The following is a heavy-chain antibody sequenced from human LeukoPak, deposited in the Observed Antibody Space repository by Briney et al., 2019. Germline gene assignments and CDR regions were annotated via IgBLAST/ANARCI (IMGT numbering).Heavy chain of an antibody. CDR3: TTEEYYYGSGSSHS. CDR2: IKSKTDGGTT. J-gene: IGHJ4*02. D-gene: IGHD3-10*01. CDR1: GFTFSNAW. Sequence: GGSLRLSCAASGFTFSNAWMSWVRQAPGKGLEWVGRIKSKTDGGTTDYAAPVKGRFTISRDDSKNTLYLQMNSLKTEDTAVYYCTTEEYYYGSGSSHSWGQGTLVTVSS. V-gene: IGHV3-15*01.